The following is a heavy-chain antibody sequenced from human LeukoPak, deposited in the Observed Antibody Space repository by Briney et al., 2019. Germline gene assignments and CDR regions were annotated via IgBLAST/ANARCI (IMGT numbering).Heavy chain of an antibody. D-gene: IGHD6-6*01. Sequence: ASVKVSCKASGYTFTGYYMHWVRQAPGQGLEWIGWINPNSGGTNYAQKFQGRVTMTRDTSISTAYMELSRLRSDDTAVYYCAREYSSSSGFDYWGQGTLVTVSS. CDR3: AREYSSSSGFDY. V-gene: IGHV1-2*02. J-gene: IGHJ4*02. CDR1: GYTFTGYY. CDR2: INPNSGGT.